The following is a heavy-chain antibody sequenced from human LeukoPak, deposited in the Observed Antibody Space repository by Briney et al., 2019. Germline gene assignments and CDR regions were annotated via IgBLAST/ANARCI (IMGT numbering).Heavy chain of an antibody. D-gene: IGHD3-16*01. J-gene: IGHJ6*03. V-gene: IGHV4-34*01. CDR3: ARMGVGFYYYYYYMDV. CDR2: INHSGST. CDR1: GGSFSGYY. Sequence: PSETLSLTCAVYGGSFSGYYWSWIRQPPGKGLEWIGEINHSGSTNYNPSLKSRVTISVDTSKNQFSLKLSSVTAADTAVYYCARMGVGFYYYYYYMDVWGKGTTVTVSS.